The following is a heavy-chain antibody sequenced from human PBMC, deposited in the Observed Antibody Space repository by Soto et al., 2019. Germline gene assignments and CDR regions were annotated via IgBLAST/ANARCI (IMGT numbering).Heavy chain of an antibody. D-gene: IGHD1-1*01. CDR2: MNPNSGNT. V-gene: IGHV1-8*01. Sequence: ASVKVSCKASGYTFTSYDINWVRQATGQGFELMLWMNPNSGNTGFAQKFQGRVTMTRNTSISTAYMELSSLRSEDTAVYYCARGLGLERLYYYYYMDVWGKGTTVTVSS. J-gene: IGHJ6*03. CDR1: GYTFTSYD. CDR3: ARGLGLERLYYYYYMDV.